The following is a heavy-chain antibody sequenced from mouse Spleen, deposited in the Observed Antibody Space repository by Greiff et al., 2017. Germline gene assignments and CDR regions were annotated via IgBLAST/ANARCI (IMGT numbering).Heavy chain of an antibody. CDR3: ARSLYSYYSRFDY. J-gene: IGHJ2*01. CDR2: IHPNSGST. CDR1: GYTFTSYW. D-gene: IGHD2-12*01. V-gene: IGHV1-64*01. Sequence: QVQLQQPGAELVKPGASVKLSCKASGYTFTSYWMHWVKQRPGQGLEWIGMIHPNSGSTNYNEKFKSKATLTVDKSSSTAYMQLSSLTSEDSAVYYCARSLYSYYSRFDYWGQGTTLTVSS.